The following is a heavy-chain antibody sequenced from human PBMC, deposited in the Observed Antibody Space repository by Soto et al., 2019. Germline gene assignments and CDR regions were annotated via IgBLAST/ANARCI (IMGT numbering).Heavy chain of an antibody. D-gene: IGHD3-3*01. Sequence: ASVKXSCKASGYTFTSYGISWVRQAPGQGLEWMGWISAYNGNTNYAQKLQGRVTMTTDTSTSTAYMELRSLRSDDTAVYYCARCHDDFWSGYYVSLDYWGQGTLVTVSS. CDR3: ARCHDDFWSGYYVSLDY. V-gene: IGHV1-18*01. J-gene: IGHJ4*02. CDR2: ISAYNGNT. CDR1: GYTFTSYG.